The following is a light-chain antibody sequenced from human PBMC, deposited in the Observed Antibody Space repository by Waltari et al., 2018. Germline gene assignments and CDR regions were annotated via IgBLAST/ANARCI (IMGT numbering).Light chain of an antibody. CDR1: QSISSY. CDR3: QQSYSTAWT. V-gene: IGKV1-39*01. Sequence: DIQLTKSPSPLSASVGVRVTTTCRASQSISSYLNLYQQKPGKAPKLLIYAASSLQSGVPSRFSGSGSGTYITLTISSLQPEDFATYYCQQSYSTAWTFGQGTRVEIK. J-gene: IGKJ1*01. CDR2: AAS.